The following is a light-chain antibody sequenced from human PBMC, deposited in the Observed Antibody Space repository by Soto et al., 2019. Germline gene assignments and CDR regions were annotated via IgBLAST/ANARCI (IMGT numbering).Light chain of an antibody. J-gene: IGKJ5*01. CDR1: QSLLHITGETF. V-gene: IGKV2-29*01. CDR3: QQYTGPPTT. Sequence: DVVMTQTPLSLSVAPGEPASISCKSSQSLLHITGETFLFWYLQKPGQSPQLLIYEVSTRVSGVPDRFSGSGSGTDFTLTITRLEPEDSAVYFCQQYTGPPTTFGQGTRLEIK. CDR2: EVS.